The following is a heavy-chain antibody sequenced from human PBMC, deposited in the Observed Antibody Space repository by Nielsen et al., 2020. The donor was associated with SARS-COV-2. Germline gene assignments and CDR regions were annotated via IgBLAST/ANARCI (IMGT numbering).Heavy chain of an antibody. Sequence: GSLRLSCGVYGESFSGNYWSWIRQSPGQGLEWIGEINHEGRPNYNPSLMSRVTISSDTSKSQFSLNLGSVTAADTAVYYCARAGWEHSYYGMDVWGQGTTVTVSS. V-gene: IGHV4-34*01. D-gene: IGHD1-26*01. CDR2: INHEGRP. CDR3: ARAGWEHSYYGMDV. CDR1: GESFSGNY. J-gene: IGHJ6*02.